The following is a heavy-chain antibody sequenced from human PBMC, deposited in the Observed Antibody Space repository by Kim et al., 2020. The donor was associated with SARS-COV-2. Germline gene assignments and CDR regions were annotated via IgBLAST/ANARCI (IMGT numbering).Heavy chain of an antibody. D-gene: IGHD2-15*01. Sequence: SETLSLTCAVYGGSLSDYYWSWIRQPPGKGLEWIGEINHRGSTNYNTSLNSRVTISLDTSKNQFSLILRSVTAANTAVYYCARGLIGSVVSSYDYGLDVWGLGTTVTVSS. J-gene: IGHJ6*02. CDR2: INHRGST. V-gene: IGHV4-34*01. CDR3: ARGLIGSVVSSYDYGLDV. CDR1: GGSLSDYY.